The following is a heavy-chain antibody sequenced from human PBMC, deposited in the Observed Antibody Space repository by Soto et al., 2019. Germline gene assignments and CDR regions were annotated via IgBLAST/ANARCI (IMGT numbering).Heavy chain of an antibody. CDR1: GYTFTSYG. J-gene: IGHJ4*02. CDR3: ARTYDYVWGSYRPSNYFDY. D-gene: IGHD3-16*02. V-gene: IGHV1-18*01. Sequence: ASVKVSCKASGYTFTSYGISWVRQAPGQGLEWMGWISAYNGNTNYAQKLQGRVTMTTDTSTSTAYMELRSLRSDDTAVYYCARTYDYVWGSYRPSNYFDYWGQGTLVTVSS. CDR2: ISAYNGNT.